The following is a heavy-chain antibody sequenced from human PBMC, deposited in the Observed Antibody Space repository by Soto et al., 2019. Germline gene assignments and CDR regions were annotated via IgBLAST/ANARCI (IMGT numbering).Heavy chain of an antibody. V-gene: IGHV1-69*13. CDR3: AREVDFWSGYYTGRPYCCFYGMDV. J-gene: IGHJ6*02. CDR1: GGTFSSYA. D-gene: IGHD3-3*01. CDR2: IIPIFGTA. Sequence: SVKVSCKASGGTFSSYATSWVRQAPGQGLEWMGGIIPIFGTANYAQKFQGRVTITADESTSTAYMELSSLRSEDTAVYYCAREVDFWSGYYTGRPYCCFYGMDVWGQGTTVTVSS.